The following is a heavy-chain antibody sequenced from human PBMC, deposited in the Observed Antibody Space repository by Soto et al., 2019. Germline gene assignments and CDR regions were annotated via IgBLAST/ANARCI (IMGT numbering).Heavy chain of an antibody. Sequence: QITLKESGPTLVKPTQTLTLTCTFSGFSLSTSGVSVGWIRQPPGKALEWLALIYWDDDKRYSPSLKSRLTVTKDTSKIQVVLTMTNMDPVYTATYYCTHRPHRAGRLPITSYFDYRGQGTLVTVSS. CDR3: THRPHRAGRLPITSYFDY. CDR1: GFSLSTSGVS. V-gene: IGHV2-5*02. J-gene: IGHJ4*02. CDR2: IYWDDDK. D-gene: IGHD1-20*01.